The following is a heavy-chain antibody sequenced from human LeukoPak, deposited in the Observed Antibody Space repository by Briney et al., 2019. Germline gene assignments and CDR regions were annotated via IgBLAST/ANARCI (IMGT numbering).Heavy chain of an antibody. CDR3: ARQRVRLRSNDAFDV. D-gene: IGHD4-17*01. J-gene: IGHJ3*01. Sequence: SSETLSLTCTVSGGSISSSSYYWGWIRQPPGKGLEWIGSIYYSGSTYYNPSLKSRVTISVDTSKNQFSLKLSSVTAADTAVYYCARQRVRLRSNDAFDVWGQGTMVTVSS. V-gene: IGHV4-39*07. CDR1: GGSISSSSYY. CDR2: IYYSGST.